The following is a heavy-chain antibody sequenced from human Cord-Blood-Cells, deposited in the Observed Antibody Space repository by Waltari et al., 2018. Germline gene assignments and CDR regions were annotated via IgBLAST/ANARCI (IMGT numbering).Heavy chain of an antibody. V-gene: IGHV1-69-2*01. CDR1: GFTFPDSY. Sequence: DVLLVQSGAEAKKPGATVKISCKVSGFTFPDSYLHWVQQAPGKGLEWMGLVDPEDGETIYAEKFQGRVTITADTSTDTAYMELSSLRSVDTAVYYCAILSGTNFDYWGQGTLVTVSS. J-gene: IGHJ4*02. D-gene: IGHD1-26*01. CDR3: AILSGTNFDY. CDR2: VDPEDGET.